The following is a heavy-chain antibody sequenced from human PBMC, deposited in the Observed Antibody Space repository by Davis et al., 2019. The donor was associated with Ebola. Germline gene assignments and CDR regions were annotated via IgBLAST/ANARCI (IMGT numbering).Heavy chain of an antibody. J-gene: IGHJ4*02. CDR3: AKVSRIAVAGTNDY. CDR2: LGTSADT. Sequence: PGGSLRLSCAASGFVFRNYVMSWVRQAPGKGLEWVSTLGTSADTYYADSVKGRFTISRDNSKNTLFLQMNSLRAEDTAVYYCAKVSRIAVAGTNDYWGQGTLVTVSS. CDR1: GFVFRNYV. V-gene: IGHV3-23*01. D-gene: IGHD6-19*01.